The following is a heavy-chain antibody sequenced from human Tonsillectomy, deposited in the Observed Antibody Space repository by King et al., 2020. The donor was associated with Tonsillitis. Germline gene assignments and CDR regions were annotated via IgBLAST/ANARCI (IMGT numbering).Heavy chain of an antibody. V-gene: IGHV3-48*02. Sequence: VQLVESGGGLVQPGGSLRLSCAASRFTFSTYDMNWVRQAPGKGLEWVSYISSSSSTIYYADSVKGRFTISRDNAKNSLYLQMNSLRDEDTAVYYCARRSIVGATTFDYWGQGTLVTVSS. D-gene: IGHD1-26*01. CDR2: ISSSSSTI. J-gene: IGHJ4*02. CDR1: RFTFSTYD. CDR3: ARRSIVGATTFDY.